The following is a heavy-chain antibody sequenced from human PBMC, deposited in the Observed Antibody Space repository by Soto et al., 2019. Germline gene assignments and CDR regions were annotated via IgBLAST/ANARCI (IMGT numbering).Heavy chain of an antibody. Sequence: SETLSLTCTVSGGSISSGGYYWSWIRQHPGKGLEWIGYIYYSGSTYYNPSLKSRVTISVDTSKNQFSLKLSSVTAADTAVYYCATLVHLSAYCGGDCYGWFDPWRQEPWSPSPQ. V-gene: IGHV4-31*03. D-gene: IGHD2-21*02. CDR3: ATLVHLSAYCGGDCYGWFDP. CDR1: GGSISSGGYY. J-gene: IGHJ5*02. CDR2: IYYSGST.